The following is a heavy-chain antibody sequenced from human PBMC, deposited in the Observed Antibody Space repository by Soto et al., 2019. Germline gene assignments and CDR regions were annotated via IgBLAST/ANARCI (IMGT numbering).Heavy chain of an antibody. J-gene: IGHJ2*01. Sequence: ASVKVSCKVSGYTLTELSMHWVRQAPGKGLEWMGGFDPEDGETIYAQKFQGRVTMTEDTSTDTAYMELSSLRSEDTAVYYCVAGYSYGHWYFDLWGRCTLVTDSS. D-gene: IGHD5-18*01. V-gene: IGHV1-24*01. CDR3: VAGYSYGHWYFDL. CDR1: GYTLTELS. CDR2: FDPEDGET.